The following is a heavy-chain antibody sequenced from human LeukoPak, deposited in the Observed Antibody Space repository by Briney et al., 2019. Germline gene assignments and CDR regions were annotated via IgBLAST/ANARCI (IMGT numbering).Heavy chain of an antibody. V-gene: IGHV3-30*04. Sequence: GGSLRLSCAASGFTFSSYEMNWVRQAPGKGLEWVAVISYDGSNKYYADSVKGRFTISRDNSKNTLYLQMNSLRAEDTAVYYCARAEAGYDILTGHDYWGQGTLVTVSS. CDR3: ARAEAGYDILTGHDY. J-gene: IGHJ4*02. D-gene: IGHD3-9*01. CDR2: ISYDGSNK. CDR1: GFTFSSYE.